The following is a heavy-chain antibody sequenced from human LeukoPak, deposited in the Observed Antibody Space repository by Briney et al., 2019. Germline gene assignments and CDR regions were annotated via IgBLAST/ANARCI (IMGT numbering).Heavy chain of an antibody. J-gene: IGHJ3*02. V-gene: IGHV3-48*04. CDR3: ARDLKGEWELPGNDAFDI. CDR2: ISSSGSTI. Sequence: PGGSLRLSCAASGFTFRSFGMHWIRQAPGKGLEWVSYISSSGSTIYYADSVKGRFTISRDNAKNSLNLQMNSLRVEDTAVYYCARDLKGEWELPGNDAFDIWGQGTMVTVSS. CDR1: GFTFRSFG. D-gene: IGHD1-26*01.